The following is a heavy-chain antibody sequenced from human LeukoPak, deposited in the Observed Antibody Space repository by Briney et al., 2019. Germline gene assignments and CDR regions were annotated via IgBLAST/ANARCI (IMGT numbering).Heavy chain of an antibody. J-gene: IGHJ4*02. CDR3: ARARAIVAPFDY. D-gene: IGHD5-12*01. CDR2: IYYSGTT. Sequence: SETLSLTRTVSGGSISSYYWSWIRQPPGKGLEWIGYIYYSGTTNYNPSLKSRVTISVDTSKNQFSLKLSSVTAADTAVYYCARARAIVAPFDYWGQGTLVTVSS. CDR1: GGSISSYY. V-gene: IGHV4-59*01.